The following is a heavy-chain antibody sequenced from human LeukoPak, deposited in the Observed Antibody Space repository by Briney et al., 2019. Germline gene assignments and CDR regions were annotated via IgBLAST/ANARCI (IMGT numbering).Heavy chain of an antibody. CDR1: GGSISSGSYY. Sequence: SQTLSLTCTVSGGSISSGSYYWSWIRQPAGKGLEWIGRIYTSGSTNYNPSRKSRVTISVDTSKNQFSLKLSSVTAADTAVYYCARGAGYDSSGYYYVRRWFDPWGQGTLVTVSS. CDR2: IYTSGST. V-gene: IGHV4-61*02. J-gene: IGHJ5*02. CDR3: ARGAGYDSSGYYYVRRWFDP. D-gene: IGHD3-22*01.